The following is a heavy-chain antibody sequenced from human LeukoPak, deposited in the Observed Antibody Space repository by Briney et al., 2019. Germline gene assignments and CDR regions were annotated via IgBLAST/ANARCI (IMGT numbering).Heavy chain of an antibody. CDR1: GFTVSSNY. CDR2: LYSGGDT. CDR3: ARDPTLGGWYLDH. Sequence: GGSLRLSCAASGFTVSSNYMSWVRQAPGKGLEWVSVLYSGGDTYFADSVKGRFTISRDNSKNTLYLQMNSLRAEDTAVYYCARDPTLGGWYLDHWGQGTLVTVSS. D-gene: IGHD6-19*01. V-gene: IGHV3-53*01. J-gene: IGHJ4*02.